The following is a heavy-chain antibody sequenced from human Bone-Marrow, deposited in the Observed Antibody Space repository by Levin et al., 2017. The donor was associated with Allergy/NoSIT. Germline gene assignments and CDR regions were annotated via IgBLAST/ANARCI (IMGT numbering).Heavy chain of an antibody. D-gene: IGHD6-13*01. CDR3: AKETGYASRRDFDY. CDR1: GFTFSSYG. CDR2: ISYDGSNT. J-gene: IGHJ4*02. V-gene: IGHV3-30*18. Sequence: SCAASGFTFSSYGFHWVRQAPGKGLEWVAVISYDGSNTYYADSVKGRFTISRDNSKNAVYLQMNSLRTEDTAVYYCAKETGYASRRDFDYWGPGTLVTVSS.